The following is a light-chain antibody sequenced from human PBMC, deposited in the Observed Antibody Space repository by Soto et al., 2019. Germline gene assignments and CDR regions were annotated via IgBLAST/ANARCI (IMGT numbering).Light chain of an antibody. CDR1: QSLSVSY. V-gene: IGKV3-20*01. J-gene: IGKJ1*01. CDR2: STS. Sequence: EIVLTQSPCTLSWSPGDRATLSCRASQSLSVSYIAWYQQKPGQAPRLLIYSTSTRATGIPDRFSGRGSGTHFTLAISRLEPEDFAVYYCQQFGDSPQTFGQGTTVEV. CDR3: QQFGDSPQT.